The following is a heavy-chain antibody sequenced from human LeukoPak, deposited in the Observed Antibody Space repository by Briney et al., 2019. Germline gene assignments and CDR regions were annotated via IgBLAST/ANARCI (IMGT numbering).Heavy chain of an antibody. CDR3: AREGAWNNRYLDL. CDR2: IGDDGTVK. J-gene: IGHJ2*01. D-gene: IGHD1/OR15-1a*01. V-gene: IGHV3-30*02. Sequence: GGSLRLSCAASGFTFSTYGMHWVRQAPGKGLEWVGVIGDDGTVKHYAESLKGRFTISRDNAKNTLSLQMNSLRPEDTALYYCAREGAWNNRYLDLWGRGTLVTVSS. CDR1: GFTFSTYG.